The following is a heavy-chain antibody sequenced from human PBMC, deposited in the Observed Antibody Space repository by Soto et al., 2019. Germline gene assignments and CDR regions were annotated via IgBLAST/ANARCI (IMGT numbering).Heavy chain of an antibody. CDR1: WFTFRNYG. D-gene: IGHD1-26*01. J-gene: IGHJ4*02. Sequence: AGGSLRLSCVGSWFTFRNYGMHWVLQPPGKGLEWVALISDDGDKRYYADSVRGRLIISRDNSKDTLYLQMNSLGPDDTAVYFCAKARVRIVGANSFDYWGQGTPVTVSS. V-gene: IGHV3-30*18. CDR2: ISDDGDKR. CDR3: AKARVRIVGANSFDY.